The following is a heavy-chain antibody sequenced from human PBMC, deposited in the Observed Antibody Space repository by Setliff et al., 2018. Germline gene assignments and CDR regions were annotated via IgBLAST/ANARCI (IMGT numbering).Heavy chain of an antibody. CDR2: INPKSGGT. D-gene: IGHD3-16*01. CDR3: ARDGISWLMWFDP. V-gene: IGHV1-2*02. Sequence: ASVKVSCKASGYSFTDYYMHWVRQVPGRGLEWMGWINPKSGGTRYAQKFQGRVTMARDTSISTAYMELSSLRSDDTAVYYCARDGISWLMWFDPWGQGTLVTVSS. J-gene: IGHJ5*02. CDR1: GYSFTDYY.